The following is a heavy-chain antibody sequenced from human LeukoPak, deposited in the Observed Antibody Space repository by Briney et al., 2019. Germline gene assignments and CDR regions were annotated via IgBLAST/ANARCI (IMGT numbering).Heavy chain of an antibody. CDR2: IKQDGSEK. J-gene: IGHJ5*02. Sequence: GGSLRLSCAASGFTFSSYWMSWVRQAPGKGLGWVANIKQDGSEKYYVDSVKGRFNISRDNAKNSVYLQMNSLRAEDTAVYYCARVGTVLWFGELFLKGFDPWGQGTLVTVSS. CDR3: ARVGTVLWFGELFLKGFDP. V-gene: IGHV3-7*01. CDR1: GFTFSSYW. D-gene: IGHD3-10*01.